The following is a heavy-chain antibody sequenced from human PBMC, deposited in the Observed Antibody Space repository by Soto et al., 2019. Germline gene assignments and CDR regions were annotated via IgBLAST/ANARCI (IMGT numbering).Heavy chain of an antibody. J-gene: IGHJ4*02. CDR1: GGSISSGGYY. CDR2: IYYSGIT. D-gene: IGHD3-10*01. V-gene: IGHV4-31*03. CDR3: AADYFGESLFDY. Sequence: QVQLQESGPGLVKPSQTLSLTCTVSGGSISSGGYYWSWIRQHPGKGLEWIGYIYYSGITYYNPSLKSRVTISVDTSKNQFSLKLSSVTAADTAVYYCAADYFGESLFDYWGQGTLVTVSS.